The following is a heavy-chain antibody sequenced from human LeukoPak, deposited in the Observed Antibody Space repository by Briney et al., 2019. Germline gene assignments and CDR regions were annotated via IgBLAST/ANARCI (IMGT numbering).Heavy chain of an antibody. Sequence: SQTLSLTCTVSGGSISSGDYYWRWLRQPPGKGLEWIGYIYYSGSTYYNPSLKSRVTISVDTSKNQFSLKLSSVTAADTAVYYCARDVHDYMDVWGKRTTVTVSS. CDR1: GGSISSGDYY. CDR2: IYYSGST. CDR3: ARDVHDYMDV. V-gene: IGHV4-30-4*08. J-gene: IGHJ6*03.